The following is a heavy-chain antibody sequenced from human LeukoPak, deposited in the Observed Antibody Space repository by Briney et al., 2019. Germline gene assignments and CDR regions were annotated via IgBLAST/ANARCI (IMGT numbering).Heavy chain of an antibody. CDR3: ARGDVVVPAAGGLYYYGMDV. Sequence: GGSLRLSCAASGFTFSSYEMNWVRQAPGKGLEWVSYISSSGSTIYYADSVKGQFTISRDNAKNSLYLQMNSLRAEDTAVYYCARGDVVVPAAGGLYYYGMDVWGKGATVTVSS. CDR1: GFTFSSYE. D-gene: IGHD2-2*01. J-gene: IGHJ6*04. V-gene: IGHV3-48*03. CDR2: ISSSGSTI.